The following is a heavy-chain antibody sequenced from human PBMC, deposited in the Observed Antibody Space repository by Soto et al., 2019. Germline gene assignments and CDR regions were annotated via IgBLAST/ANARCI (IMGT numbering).Heavy chain of an antibody. Sequence: QVQLQQWGAGLLKPSETLSLTCAVYGGSFSGYYWSWIRQPPGKGLEWIGEINHSGSTTYNPSLKSRVTISVDTSKNQFSLKLSSVTAADTAVYYCARGPIGYCSGGSCQGNWFDPWGQGTLVTVSS. CDR3: ARGPIGYCSGGSCQGNWFDP. CDR2: INHSGST. D-gene: IGHD2-15*01. CDR1: GGSFSGYY. V-gene: IGHV4-34*01. J-gene: IGHJ5*02.